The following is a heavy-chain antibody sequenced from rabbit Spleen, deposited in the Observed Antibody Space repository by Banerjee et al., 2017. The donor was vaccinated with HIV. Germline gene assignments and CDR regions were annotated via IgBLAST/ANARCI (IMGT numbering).Heavy chain of an antibody. Sequence: LVESGGDLVQPEASLTLTCTASGVSFSNYNFMCWVRQAPGKGLEWIACIDTGSRDFTYYASWAKGRFTIFKSSMTPGPPQSTSLTAAAPFPSFCTRAPARRSATLGPAPWGPGTLVTVS. CDR1: GVSFSNYNF. CDR2: IDTGSRDFT. CDR3: TRAPARRSATLGPAP. J-gene: IGHJ6*02. V-gene: IGHV1S40*01.